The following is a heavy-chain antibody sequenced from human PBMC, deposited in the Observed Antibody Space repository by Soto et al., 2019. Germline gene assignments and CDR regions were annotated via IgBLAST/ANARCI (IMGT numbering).Heavy chain of an antibody. CDR3: ARVQWLASHI. V-gene: IGHV3-23*01. CDR2: ISGSSSHS. CDR1: GFSFGDYA. J-gene: IGHJ3*02. D-gene: IGHD6-19*01. Sequence: EVQLLESGGGLVQPEGSLRLSCAASGFSFGDYAMSWVRQAPGKGLEWVSIISGSSSHSFYADSVKGRFTISRDNSRDTLYLQMDSLRDEDTAVYYCARVQWLASHIWGQGTMVTVSS.